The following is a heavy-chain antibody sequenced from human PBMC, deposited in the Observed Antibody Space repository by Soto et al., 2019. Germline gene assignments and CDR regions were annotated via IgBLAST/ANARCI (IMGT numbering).Heavy chain of an antibody. CDR3: AKGALKLELDY. V-gene: IGHV1-18*01. CDR1: GYTFDVYG. J-gene: IGHJ4*02. D-gene: IGHD1-7*01. Sequence: GASVKVSCKASGYTFDVYGITWVGQAPVQGREWMGWINTYNGNTHYAQKFQGRVTLTTDTSSSTAYMELRGLRSDDTAVYYCAKGALKLELDYWGQGTLVTVSS. CDR2: INTYNGNT.